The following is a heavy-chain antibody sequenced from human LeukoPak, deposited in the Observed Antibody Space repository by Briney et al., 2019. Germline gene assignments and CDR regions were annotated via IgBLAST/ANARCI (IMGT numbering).Heavy chain of an antibody. CDR1: GYTFTGYY. D-gene: IGHD6-13*01. Sequence: ASVTVSCKASGYTFTGYYMHWVRQAPGQGLEWMGWINPNSGGTNYAQKFQGRVTMTRDTYISTAYMELSRLRSDDTAVYYCARGFIGGSWYLPSVDYWGQGTLVTVSS. CDR3: ARGFIGGSWYLPSVDY. V-gene: IGHV1-2*02. CDR2: INPNSGGT. J-gene: IGHJ4*02.